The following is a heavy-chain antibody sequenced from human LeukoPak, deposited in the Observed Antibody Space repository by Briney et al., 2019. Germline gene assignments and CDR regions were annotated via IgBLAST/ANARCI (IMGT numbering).Heavy chain of an antibody. CDR3: VGGTYYFDY. CDR1: GFTVSSYG. Sequence: GRSLRLSCVASGFTVSSYGMHWVRQAPGKGLEWVALISYAGSNKYYADSVKGRFTISRDNSKNTLYLQMNSLRAEDTAVYYCVGGTYYFDYWGQGTLVTVSS. J-gene: IGHJ4*02. V-gene: IGHV3-30*03. CDR2: ISYAGSNK. D-gene: IGHD2-2*01.